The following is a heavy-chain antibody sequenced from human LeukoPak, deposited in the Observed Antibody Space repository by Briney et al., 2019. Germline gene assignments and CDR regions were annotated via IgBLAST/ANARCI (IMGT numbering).Heavy chain of an antibody. Sequence: GGSLRLSCAASGFTFSNYAMSWVRQAPGKGLEWVSSISSSGGSTYYADSVKGRLTISRDNSKNTLYLQMNSLRAGDTAVYYCYPLESSSWGNPFWGQGTLVTVSS. D-gene: IGHD6-13*01. CDR1: GFTFSNYA. V-gene: IGHV3-23*01. J-gene: IGHJ4*02. CDR3: YPLESSSWGNPF. CDR2: ISSSGGST.